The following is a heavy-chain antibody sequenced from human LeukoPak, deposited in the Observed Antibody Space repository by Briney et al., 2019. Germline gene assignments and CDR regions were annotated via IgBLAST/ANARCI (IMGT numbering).Heavy chain of an antibody. V-gene: IGHV3-7*01. J-gene: IGHJ4*02. CDR2: IKQDGSEK. D-gene: IGHD1-26*01. CDR1: GFTFSNYW. Sequence: PGGSLRLSCAASGFTFSNYWMSWVRQTPGKGPEWVANIKQDGSEKYYVDSVKGRFTISRDNAKNTLYLQMNSLRAEDTAVYYCVRDLGGRSGHWGQGTLVTVSS. CDR3: VRDLGGRSGH.